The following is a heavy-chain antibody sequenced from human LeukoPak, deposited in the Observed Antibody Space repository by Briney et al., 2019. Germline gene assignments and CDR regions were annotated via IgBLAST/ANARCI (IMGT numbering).Heavy chain of an antibody. D-gene: IGHD2-2*02. V-gene: IGHV1-2*02. CDR2: INPNSGGT. CDR3: ARGDIVVVPAAIVYYYYGMDV. Sequence: ASVKVSCKASGGTFSSYAISWVRQAPGQGLEWMGWINPNSGGTNYAQKFQGRVTMTRDTSISTAYMELSRLRSDDTAVYYCARGDIVVVPAAIVYYYYGMDVWGQGTTVTVSS. CDR1: GGTFSSYA. J-gene: IGHJ6*02.